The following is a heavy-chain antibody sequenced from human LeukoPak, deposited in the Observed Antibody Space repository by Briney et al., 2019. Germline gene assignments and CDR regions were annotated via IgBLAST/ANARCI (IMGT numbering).Heavy chain of an antibody. Sequence: SETLSLTCTVSGGSISSYYWSWIRQPPGKGLEWIGYIYYSGSTNYNPSLKRRGTIAVDTAKNQFSLKLSSVTAPDTAVDFYYSGSTNSNPSLKSRVTISVETSKNQFSLKLSSVTAADTAVYYCARDLYYYGSGRGFGMDVWGQGTTVTVSS. CDR3: YSGSTNSNPSLKSRVTISVETSKNQFSLKLSSVTAADTAVYYCARDLYYYGSGRGFGMDV. D-gene: IGHD1-26*01. CDR2: IYYSGST. J-gene: IGHJ6*02. CDR1: GGSISSYY. V-gene: IGHV4-59*01.